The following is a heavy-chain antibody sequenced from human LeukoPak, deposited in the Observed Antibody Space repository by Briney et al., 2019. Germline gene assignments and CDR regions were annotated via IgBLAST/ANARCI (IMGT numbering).Heavy chain of an antibody. J-gene: IGHJ4*02. V-gene: IGHV1-2*02. D-gene: IGHD6-6*01. CDR1: GYTFTGYY. CDR2: INPNSGGT. Sequence: ASVKVSCKASGYTFTGYYMHWVRQAPGQGLERMGWINPNSGGTNYAQKFQGRVTMTRDTSISTAYMELSRLRSDDTAVYYCAGEVYSSSSENYFDYWGQGTLVTVSS. CDR3: AGEVYSSSSENYFDY.